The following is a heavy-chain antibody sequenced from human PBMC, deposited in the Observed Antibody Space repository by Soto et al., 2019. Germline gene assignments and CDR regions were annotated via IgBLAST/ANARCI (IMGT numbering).Heavy chain of an antibody. CDR1: GFTFSSYS. J-gene: IGHJ4*02. CDR3: AREAGYSSGWYFDY. D-gene: IGHD6-19*01. V-gene: IGHV3-48*02. CDR2: ISSSSSTI. Sequence: GGSLRLSCTPSGFTFSSYSMNWVRQAPGKGLEWVSYISSSSSTIYYADSVKGRFTISRDNAKKSLYLQMNSLRDEDTAVYYCAREAGYSSGWYFDYWGQGTLVTVSS.